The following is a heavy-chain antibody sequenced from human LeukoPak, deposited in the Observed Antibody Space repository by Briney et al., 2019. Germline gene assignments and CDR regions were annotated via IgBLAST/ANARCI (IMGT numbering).Heavy chain of an antibody. Sequence: NPSETLSLTCTVSGDSISSGRYYWTWIRQPAGKGLQWIGRIHPRGITNYNPSLKSRVTLSVDTSKNQFSLKLTSLTAADTAVYYCASSTNAWFDNPYYFYMDVWGRGTTVTISS. J-gene: IGHJ6*03. CDR1: GDSISSGRYY. CDR2: IHPRGIT. CDR3: ASSTNAWFDNPYYFYMDV. D-gene: IGHD2-2*01. V-gene: IGHV4-61*02.